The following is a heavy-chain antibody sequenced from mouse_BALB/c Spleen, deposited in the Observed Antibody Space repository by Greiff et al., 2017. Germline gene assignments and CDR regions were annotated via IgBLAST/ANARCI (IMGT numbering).Heavy chain of an antibody. CDR2: IDPSDSET. D-gene: IGHD1-2*01. Sequence: QVQLQQSGPQLVRPGASVKISCKASGYSFTSYWMHWVKQRPGQGLEWIGMIDPSDSETRLNQKFKDKATLTVDKSSSTAYMQLSSPTSEDSAVYYCAREYYGYGGYWSQGTTLTVSS. V-gene: IGHV1S126*01. CDR1: GYSFTSYW. CDR3: AREYYGYGGY. J-gene: IGHJ2*01.